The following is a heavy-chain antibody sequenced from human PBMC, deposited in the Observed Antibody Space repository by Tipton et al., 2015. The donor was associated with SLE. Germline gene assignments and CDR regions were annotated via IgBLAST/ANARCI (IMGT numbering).Heavy chain of an antibody. V-gene: IGHV4-61*01. Sequence: LRLSCIVSGDSINSGSYSWSWFRQPPGKGLEWIGYIYYSGSTNYNPSLKSRVTISVDTSKNQFSLKLSSVTAADTAVYYCARGYQLPLGPYYYYYMDVWGKGTTVTVSS. CDR2: IYYSGST. J-gene: IGHJ6*03. CDR1: GDSINSGSYS. D-gene: IGHD2-2*01. CDR3: ARGYQLPLGPYYYYYMDV.